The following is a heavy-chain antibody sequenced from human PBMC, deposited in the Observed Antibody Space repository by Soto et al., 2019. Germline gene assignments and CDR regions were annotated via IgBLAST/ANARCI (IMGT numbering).Heavy chain of an antibody. CDR3: ARQAVAYYDFWSGYYPDAFDI. V-gene: IGHV5-51*01. Sequence: GESLKISCKGSGYSFTSYWIGWVRQMPGKGLEWMGIIYPGDSDTRYSPSFQGQVTISADKSISAAYLQWSSLKASDTAMYYCARQAVAYYDFWSGYYPDAFDIWGQGTMVTVSS. CDR1: GYSFTSYW. D-gene: IGHD3-3*01. J-gene: IGHJ3*02. CDR2: IYPGDSDT.